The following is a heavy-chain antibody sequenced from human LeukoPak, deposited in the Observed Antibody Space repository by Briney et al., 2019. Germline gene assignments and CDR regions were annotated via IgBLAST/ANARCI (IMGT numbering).Heavy chain of an antibody. V-gene: IGHV3-7*01. J-gene: IGHJ4*02. Sequence: PGGSLRLSCAASGFTVSSNYMSWVRQAPGKGLEWVANIKQDGSEKYYVDSVKGRFTISRDNAKNSLYLQMNSLRDEDMAVYYCVREGNYASGFDYWGQGTLVTVSS. D-gene: IGHD1-7*01. CDR2: IKQDGSEK. CDR1: GFTVSSNY. CDR3: VREGNYASGFDY.